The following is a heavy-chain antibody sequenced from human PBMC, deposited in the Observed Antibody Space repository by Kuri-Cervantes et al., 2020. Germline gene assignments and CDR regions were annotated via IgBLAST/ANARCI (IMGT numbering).Heavy chain of an antibody. V-gene: IGHV3-7*01. J-gene: IGHJ4*02. CDR3: ARIYGDYARIDY. CDR2: IKQDGSEK. CDR1: GFTFSDYY. Sequence: LSLTCAASGFTFSDYYMSRIRQAPGKGLEWVANIKQDGSEKYYVDSVKGRFTISRDNSKNTLYLQMNSLRAEDTAVYYCARIYGDYARIDYWGQGTLVTVSS. D-gene: IGHD4-17*01.